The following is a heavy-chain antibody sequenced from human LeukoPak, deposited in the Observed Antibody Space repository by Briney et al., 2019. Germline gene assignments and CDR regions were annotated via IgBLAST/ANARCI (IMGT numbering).Heavy chain of an antibody. CDR1: GFTFSGFG. CDR2: ISSTSRTI. V-gene: IGHV3-48*01. D-gene: IGHD2-21*01. J-gene: IGHJ4*02. CDR3: ARDLHCGGDCYPLTY. Sequence: GGSLRLSCAASGFTFSGFGMNWVRQAPGRGLECLSYISSTSRTIYYADSVKGRFTISRDNAKNSLYLQMNSLRAEDAAVYYCARDLHCGGDCYPLTYWGQGTLVTVSS.